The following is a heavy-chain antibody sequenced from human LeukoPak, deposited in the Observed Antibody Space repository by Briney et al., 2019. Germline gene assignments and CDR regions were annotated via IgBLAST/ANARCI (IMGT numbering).Heavy chain of an antibody. D-gene: IGHD3-3*01. CDR3: ARVVCEEYYDFWSGYNTPMDV. Sequence: PSETLSLTCTVSGGSISSGDYYWSWIRQPPGKGLEWIGYIYYSGSTYYNPSLKSRVTISVDTSKNQFSLKLSSVTAADTAVYYCARVVCEEYYDFWSGYNTPMDVWGKGATVTVSS. CDR1: GGSISSGDYY. CDR2: IYYSGST. J-gene: IGHJ6*03. V-gene: IGHV4-30-4*08.